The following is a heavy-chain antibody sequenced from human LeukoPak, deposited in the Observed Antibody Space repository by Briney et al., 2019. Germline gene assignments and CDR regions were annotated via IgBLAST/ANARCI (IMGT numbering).Heavy chain of an antibody. CDR2: IYPGDSDT. Sequence: GESLKISCKGSGYSFTSYWIGWVRQMPGKGLEWMGIIYPGDSDTRYSPSFQGQVTISADKSISTAYLQWSSLKASDTAMYYCARHVSTSIAVAGTRYYYYYRDVWGKGTTVTVSS. J-gene: IGHJ6*03. D-gene: IGHD6-19*01. CDR3: ARHVSTSIAVAGTRYYYYYRDV. CDR1: GYSFTSYW. V-gene: IGHV5-51*01.